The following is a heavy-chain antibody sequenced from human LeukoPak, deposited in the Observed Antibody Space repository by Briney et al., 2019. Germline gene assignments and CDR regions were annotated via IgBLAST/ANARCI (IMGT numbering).Heavy chain of an antibody. CDR2: IYYSGST. Sequence: SETLSLTCTVSGGSISSSSYYWGWIRQPPGKGLEWIGSIYYSGSTYYNPSLKSRVTISVDTSKNQFSLKLSSVTAADTAVYYCARRPYYYGSGSYYAAGPHPRTYNWFDPWGQGTLVTVSS. D-gene: IGHD3-10*01. J-gene: IGHJ5*02. CDR1: GGSISSSSYY. V-gene: IGHV4-39*07. CDR3: ARRPYYYGSGSYYAAGPHPRTYNWFDP.